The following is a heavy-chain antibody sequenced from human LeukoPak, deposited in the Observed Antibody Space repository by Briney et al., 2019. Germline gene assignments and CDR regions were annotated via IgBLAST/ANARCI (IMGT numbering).Heavy chain of an antibody. V-gene: IGHV3-23*01. CDR2: ISGSGGST. J-gene: IGHJ4*02. Sequence: GGSLRLPCAASGFTFSSYAMSWVRQAPGKGLEWVSAISGSGGSTYYADSVKGRFTISRDNSKNTLYLQMNSLRAEDTAVYYCAKGVFYYYDSSGYDYFDYWGQGTLVTVSS. CDR3: AKGVFYYYDSSGYDYFDY. D-gene: IGHD3-22*01. CDR1: GFTFSSYA.